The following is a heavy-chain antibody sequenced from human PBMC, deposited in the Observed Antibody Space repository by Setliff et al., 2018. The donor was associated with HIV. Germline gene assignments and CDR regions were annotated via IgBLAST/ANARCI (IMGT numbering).Heavy chain of an antibody. D-gene: IGHD5-12*01. CDR2: IYHSGST. CDR1: GGSFSGYY. Sequence: PSETLSLTCAVYGGSFSGYYWSWVRQPPGKGLEWIGEIYHSGSTNCNPSLKSRVTISLDRSKTQFSLKLSSVTAADTAVYYCARSPLYSGYERYYFDYWGQGTLVTVSS. J-gene: IGHJ4*02. V-gene: IGHV4-34*01. CDR3: ARSPLYSGYERYYFDY.